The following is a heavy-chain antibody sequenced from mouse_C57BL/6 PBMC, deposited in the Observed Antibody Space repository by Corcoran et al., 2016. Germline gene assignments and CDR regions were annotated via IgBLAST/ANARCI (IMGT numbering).Heavy chain of an antibody. CDR1: GYTFTDYY. V-gene: IGHV1-26*01. D-gene: IGHD1-1*01. CDR2: INPNNGGT. Sequence: EVQLQQSGPELVKPGASVKISCKASGYTFTDYYMNWVKQSHGKSLEWIGDINPNNGGTSYNQKFKGKATLTVDKSSSTAYMELRSLTSEDSAVYYGARDYGSSFAYWGQGTLVTVSA. CDR3: ARDYGSSFAY. J-gene: IGHJ3*01.